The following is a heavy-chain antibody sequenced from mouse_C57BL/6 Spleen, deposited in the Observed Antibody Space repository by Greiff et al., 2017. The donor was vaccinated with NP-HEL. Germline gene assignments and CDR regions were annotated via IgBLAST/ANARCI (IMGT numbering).Heavy chain of an antibody. CDR3: ARWIYDGNYVLAMDY. CDR2: ILPGSGST. V-gene: IGHV1-9*01. J-gene: IGHJ4*01. CDR1: GYTFTGYW. D-gene: IGHD2-1*01. Sequence: RKKAGAELRKRGASVKLSCKATGYTFTGYWIEWVKQRPGHGLEWIGEILPGSGSTNYNEKFKGKATFTADNSSNTAYMQLSSLTTEDSAIYYCARWIYDGNYVLAMDYWGQGTSVTVSS.